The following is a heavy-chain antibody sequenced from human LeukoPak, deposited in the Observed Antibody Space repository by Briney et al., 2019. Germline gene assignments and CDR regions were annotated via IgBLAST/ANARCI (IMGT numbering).Heavy chain of an antibody. J-gene: IGHJ3*02. CDR3: ARDRDYYDSRGAFDI. CDR1: GASINSYY. CDR2: IYYSGST. D-gene: IGHD3-22*01. Sequence: KPSETLSLTCTVSGASINSYYWSWIRQPPGKGLEWIGYIYYSGSTNYNPSLKSRITMSVDTSKDQFSLKLSSVTAADTAVYYCARDRDYYDSRGAFDIWGQGTMVTVSS. V-gene: IGHV4-59*01.